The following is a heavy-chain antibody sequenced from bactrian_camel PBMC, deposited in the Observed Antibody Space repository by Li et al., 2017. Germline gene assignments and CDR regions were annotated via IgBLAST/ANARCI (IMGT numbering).Heavy chain of an antibody. CDR2: IDKSGSP. CDR3: AARGPYCYTKLSVRDFTY. Sequence: HVQLVESGGGSVQAGGSLRLACTASDNVSKYYMAWFRQAPGKEREGVAAIDKSGSPTYTYSVMDRFTVFKDNAKNTVYLQMNSLKPEDTAMYYCAARGPYCYTKLSVRDFTYWGQGTQVTVS. D-gene: IGHD2*01. J-gene: IGHJ6*01. CDR1: DNVSKYY. V-gene: IGHV3S53*01.